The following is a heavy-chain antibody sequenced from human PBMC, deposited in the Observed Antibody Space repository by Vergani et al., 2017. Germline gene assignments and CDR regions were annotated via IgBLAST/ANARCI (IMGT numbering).Heavy chain of an antibody. V-gene: IGHV4-59*01. CDR2: IYYSGST. Sequence: QVQLQESGPGLVKPSETLSLTCTVSGGSISSYYWSWIRQPPGKGLEWIGYIYYSGSTNYNPSLKSRVTISVDTSKNQFSLKLSSVTAADTAVYYCASDRFTAGTGWFDPGGQGTLVTVSS. D-gene: IGHD6-13*01. J-gene: IGHJ5*02. CDR3: ASDRFTAGTGWFDP. CDR1: GGSISSYY.